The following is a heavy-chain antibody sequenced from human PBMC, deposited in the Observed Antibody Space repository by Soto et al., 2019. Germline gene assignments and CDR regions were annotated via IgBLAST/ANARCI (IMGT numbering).Heavy chain of an antibody. V-gene: IGHV1-69*08. Sequence: QVQLVQSGAEVKKPGSSVKVSCKASGGTFSSYTISWVRQAPGQGLEWMGRIIPILGIANYAQKFQGRVTITADKSTSTAYMELSSLRSEDTAVYYCAIDLGDYYDSSGYSDWFDPWGQGTLVTVSS. CDR3: AIDLGDYYDSSGYSDWFDP. CDR2: IIPILGIA. CDR1: GGTFSSYT. J-gene: IGHJ5*02. D-gene: IGHD3-22*01.